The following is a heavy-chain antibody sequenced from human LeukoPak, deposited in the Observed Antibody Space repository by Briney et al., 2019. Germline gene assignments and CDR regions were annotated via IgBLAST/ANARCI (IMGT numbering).Heavy chain of an antibody. V-gene: IGHV3-30*03. Sequence: PGASLRLSCAASRFTFRNYGMHWVRQAPGKGLEWLTLISLDGSNQFYADSVRGRFTISRDNAKDTLYLQMSSLRDEDTAVYYCVSDLCGGDDQWGRGTLVTVSS. J-gene: IGHJ5*02. CDR2: ISLDGSNQ. CDR3: VSDLCGGDDQ. D-gene: IGHD3-3*01. CDR1: RFTFRNYG.